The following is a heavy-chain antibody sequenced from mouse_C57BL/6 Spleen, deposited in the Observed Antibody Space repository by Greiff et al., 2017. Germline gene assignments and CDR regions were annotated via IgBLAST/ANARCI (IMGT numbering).Heavy chain of an antibody. CDR3: ARDGSSEDWYFDV. Sequence: QVQLKESGAELVKPGASVKISCKASGYAFSSYWMNWVKQRPGKGLEWIGQIYPGDGDTNYNGKFKGKATLTADKSSSTAYMQLISLTSEDSAVYFCARDGSSEDWYFDVWGTGTTVTVSS. CDR1: GYAFSSYW. J-gene: IGHJ1*03. D-gene: IGHD1-1*01. V-gene: IGHV1-80*01. CDR2: IYPGDGDT.